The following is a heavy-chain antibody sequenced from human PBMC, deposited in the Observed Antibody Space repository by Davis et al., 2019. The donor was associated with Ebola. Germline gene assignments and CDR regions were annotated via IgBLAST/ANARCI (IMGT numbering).Heavy chain of an antibody. V-gene: IGHV3-48*02. CDR1: GFTFSSQT. J-gene: IGHJ3*02. CDR3: VRDSSYAFDI. Sequence: PGGSLRLSCGASGFTFSSQTMNWVRQAPGKGLEWVSYISSGGANTYYADSVKGRFTISRDNARNSLYLQMNSLRDEDTAVYYCVRDSSYAFDIWGQGTMVTVSS. CDR2: ISSGGANT.